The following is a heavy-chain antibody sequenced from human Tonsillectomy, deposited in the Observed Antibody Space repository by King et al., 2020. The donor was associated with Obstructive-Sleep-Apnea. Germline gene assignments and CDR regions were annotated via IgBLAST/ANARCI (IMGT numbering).Heavy chain of an antibody. CDR3: ARGSGAASVNWFDP. Sequence: VQLQQWGAGLLKPSETLSLTCGVYGGSFSDYYWSWIRQPPGKGLEWIGEINHRGSTNYSPSLKSRVTISVDTSKNQFSLKLSSVTAADTAVYYCARGSGAASVNWFDPWGQGALVTVSS. J-gene: IGHJ5*02. CDR1: GGSFSDYY. D-gene: IGHD6-13*01. V-gene: IGHV4-34*01. CDR2: INHRGST.